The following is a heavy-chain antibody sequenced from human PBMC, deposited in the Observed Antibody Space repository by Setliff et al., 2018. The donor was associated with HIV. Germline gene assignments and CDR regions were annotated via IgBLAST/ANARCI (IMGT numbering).Heavy chain of an antibody. CDR1: GGSISSYY. D-gene: IGHD5-12*01. J-gene: IGHJ4*02. CDR3: ASFSGYDYYFDY. Sequence: NPSETLSLTCTVSGGSISSYYWSWIRQPPGKGLEWIGYIYTSGSTNYNPSLKSRVTISVDTSKNQFSLKLSSVTAADTAVYYCASFSGYDYYFDYWGQGTLVTVSS. V-gene: IGHV4-4*09. CDR2: IYTSGST.